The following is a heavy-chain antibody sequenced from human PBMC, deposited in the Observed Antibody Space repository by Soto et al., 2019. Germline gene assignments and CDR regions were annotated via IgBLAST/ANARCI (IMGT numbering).Heavy chain of an antibody. CDR2: IYYSGST. CDR1: GGSISSYY. CDR3: ARLGAGYYSSGFDY. Sequence: PSETLSLTCTVSGGSISSYYWSWIRQPPGKGLEWIGYIYYSGSTNYNPSLKSRVTISVDTSKNQFSLKLSSVTAADTAVYYCARLGAGYYSSGFDYWGQGTLVTVSS. J-gene: IGHJ4*02. D-gene: IGHD3-9*01. V-gene: IGHV4-59*08.